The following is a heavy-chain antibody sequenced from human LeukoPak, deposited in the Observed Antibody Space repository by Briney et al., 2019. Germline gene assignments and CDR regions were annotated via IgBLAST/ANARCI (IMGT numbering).Heavy chain of an antibody. CDR1: GDSVSSNTAA. CDR2: TYYWSKWYN. J-gene: IGHJ4*02. Sequence: SQTLSLTCAISGDSVSSNTAAWNWIRQSPSRGLEWLGRTYYWSKWYNDYAVSVRSRMTINQDTSKNQFSLQLNSVTPEDTAVYYCARGGRGYGRGGDYWGQGTLVTVSS. CDR3: ARGGRGYGRGGDY. D-gene: IGHD6-25*01. V-gene: IGHV6-1*01.